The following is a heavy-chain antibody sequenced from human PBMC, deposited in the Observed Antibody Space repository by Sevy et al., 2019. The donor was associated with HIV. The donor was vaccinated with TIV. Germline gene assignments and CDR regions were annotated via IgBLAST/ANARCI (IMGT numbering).Heavy chain of an antibody. D-gene: IGHD1-26*01. V-gene: IGHV3-21*01. J-gene: IGHJ4*02. CDR3: ARVTQLWELKGIDY. Sequence: GGSLRLSCAASGFTFSSYSMNWVRQAPGKGLEWVSSISSSSSYIYYADSVKGRFTISRDNAKNSLYLQMNSLRAEDTAVHYCARVTQLWELKGIDYWGQGTLVTVSS. CDR1: GFTFSSYS. CDR2: ISSSSSYI.